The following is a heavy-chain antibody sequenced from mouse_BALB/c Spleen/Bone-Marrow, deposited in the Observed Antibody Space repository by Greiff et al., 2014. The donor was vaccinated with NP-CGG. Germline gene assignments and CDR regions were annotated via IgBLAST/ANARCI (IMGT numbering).Heavy chain of an antibody. V-gene: IGHV1S56*01. J-gene: IGHJ3*01. D-gene: IGHD4-1*01. CDR2: IYPGNVNT. CDR3: AREGLWDAY. CDR1: GYTFASYY. Sequence: VQLQQSGPELVKPGASVRISCKASGYTFASYYIHWVKQRPGQGLEWIGWIYPGNVNTKYNEKFKGKATLTADKFSSTAYMQLSSLTSEDSAVYFCAREGLWDAYWGQGTLVTVSA.